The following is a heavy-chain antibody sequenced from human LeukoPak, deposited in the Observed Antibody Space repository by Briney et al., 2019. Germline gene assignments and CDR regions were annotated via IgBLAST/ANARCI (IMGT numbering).Heavy chain of an antibody. CDR1: GGSISSAHW. CDR3: TRRGDYRPYYFDS. J-gene: IGHJ4*02. V-gene: IGHV4-4*02. Sequence: SGTLSLTCAVSGGSISSAHWWSWVRQPPGKGLEWIGEICHSGSTNYNPSLKSRVTMLVDKSKKQFSLKVTSVTAADTAVYFCTRRGDYRPYYFDSWGQGALVSVST. D-gene: IGHD3-16*01. CDR2: ICHSGST.